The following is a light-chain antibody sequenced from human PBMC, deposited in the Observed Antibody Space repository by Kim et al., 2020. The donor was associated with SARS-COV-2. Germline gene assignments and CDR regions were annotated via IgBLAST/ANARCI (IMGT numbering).Light chain of an antibody. J-gene: IGKJ4*01. CDR3: QQYNDWPPLT. CDR1: QSVRSN. Sequence: APGESATLSCMARQSVRSNVAWYQQKPGQAPRLVIDAASTRATGIPARFSGSGSGTEFTLTISSLQSEDFAVYYCQQYNDWPPLTFGGGTKVDIK. V-gene: IGKV3-15*01. CDR2: AAS.